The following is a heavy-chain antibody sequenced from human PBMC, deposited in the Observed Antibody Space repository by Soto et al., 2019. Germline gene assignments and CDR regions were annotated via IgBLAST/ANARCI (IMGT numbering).Heavy chain of an antibody. CDR2: IVVGSGNT. CDR1: GFTFTSSA. J-gene: IGHJ6*02. V-gene: IGHV1-58*01. D-gene: IGHD3-22*01. CDR3: AAARYYYDSSGYSYYYYGMDV. Sequence: SVKVTCQASGFTFTSSAVQWVLQARGQRLDWIGWIVVGSGNTNYAQKFQERVTITRDMSTSTAYMELSSLRSEDTAVYYCAAARYYYDSSGYSYYYYGMDVWGQGNRVTVS.